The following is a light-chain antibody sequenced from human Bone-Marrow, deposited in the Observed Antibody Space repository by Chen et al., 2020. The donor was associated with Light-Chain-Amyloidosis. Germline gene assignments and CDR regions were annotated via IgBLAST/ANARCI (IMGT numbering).Light chain of an antibody. J-gene: IGKJ1*01. Sequence: DIQMTQSPSTLSASVGDRVTITCRASQSVDRWLAWFQQKPGKAPRLLIYESSNLETGVPLRFRGSGSGTEFTLNISGLQPDDFATYYCQQYDTDSWAFGQGTTVEV. V-gene: IGKV1-5*03. CDR2: ESS. CDR3: QQYDTDSWA. CDR1: QSVDRW.